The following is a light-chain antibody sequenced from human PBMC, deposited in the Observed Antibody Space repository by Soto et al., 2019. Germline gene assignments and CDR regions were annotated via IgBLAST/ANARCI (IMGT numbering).Light chain of an antibody. Sequence: QSVLTQPPSASGTPGQRVTISCSGSSSNIGSNTVNWYQHLPGTAPKLLIYINDQRPSGVPARFSGSTSGTSASLAISGLQSDDEAHYYCATWDDSLNAAVFGGGTQLTVL. CDR1: SSNIGSNT. CDR3: ATWDDSLNAAV. J-gene: IGLJ7*01. V-gene: IGLV1-44*01. CDR2: IND.